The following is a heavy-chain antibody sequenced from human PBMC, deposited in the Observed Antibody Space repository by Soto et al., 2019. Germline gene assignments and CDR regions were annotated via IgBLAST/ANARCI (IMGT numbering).Heavy chain of an antibody. V-gene: IGHV4-4*07. J-gene: IGHJ5*02. CDR3: ARDDYKDGGNNWFDP. Sequence: SETLSLTCTVSGGSIANYYWSWIRQPAGKGLEWIGRMYTKERTNYNLSFESRVTMSVDTSKNQFSLKLNAVTAADTAVYYCARDDYKDGGNNWFDPWGQGTLVTASS. D-gene: IGHD3-16*01. CDR1: GGSIANYY. CDR2: MYTKERT.